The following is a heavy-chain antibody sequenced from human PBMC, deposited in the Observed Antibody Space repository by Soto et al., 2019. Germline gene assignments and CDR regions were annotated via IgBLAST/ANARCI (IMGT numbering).Heavy chain of an antibody. CDR1: GFTFSSYA. V-gene: IGHV3-23*01. J-gene: IGHJ4*02. D-gene: IGHD5-18*01. CDR2: ISGSGGST. Sequence: EVQLLESGGGLVQPGGSLRLSCAASGFTFSSYAMSWVRQAPGKGLEWVSAISGSGGSTYYADSVKGRFTIPRDNSKNTLYLQMNSLRAEDTAVYYCAKDLEMWIQLWLGDYWGQGALVTVSS. CDR3: AKDLEMWIQLWLGDY.